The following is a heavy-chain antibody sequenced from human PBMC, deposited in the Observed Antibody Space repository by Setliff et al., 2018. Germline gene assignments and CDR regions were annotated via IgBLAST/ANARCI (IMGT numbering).Heavy chain of an antibody. D-gene: IGHD6-13*01. CDR3: ASAGHSGSWFPFDAFHI. Sequence: PGGSLRLSCAASGFTFSTHSMNWVRQAPGKGLEWVSSISRSSTYIYYADSMKGRFTISRDNAKNSLYLQMNSLRAGDTAVYYCASAGHSGSWFPFDAFHIWGQGTMVTV. CDR1: GFTFSTHS. CDR2: ISRSSTYI. V-gene: IGHV3-21*01. J-gene: IGHJ3*02.